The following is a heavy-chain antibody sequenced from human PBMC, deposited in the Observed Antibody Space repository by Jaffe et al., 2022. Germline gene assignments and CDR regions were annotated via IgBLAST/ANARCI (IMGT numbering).Heavy chain of an antibody. J-gene: IGHJ2*01. CDR2: IYYRGST. CDR1: GGSISSTTYY. Sequence: QLQLQESGPGLGKPSETLSLTCTVSGGSISSTTYYWGWIRQPPGKGLEWIGSIYYRGSTYYNPSLKSRVTLSVDTSKNQFSLKLSSVTAADTAVYYCARHVQQLAQPDLWGRGTLVTVSS. V-gene: IGHV4-39*01. CDR3: ARHVQQLAQPDL. D-gene: IGHD6-13*01.